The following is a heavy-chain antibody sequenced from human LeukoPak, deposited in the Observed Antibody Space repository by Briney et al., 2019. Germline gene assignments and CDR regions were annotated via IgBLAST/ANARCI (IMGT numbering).Heavy chain of an antibody. CDR3: ASDIVATSGDF. V-gene: IGHV3-11*01. Sequence: AGGSLRLSCAASGFTFSDYYMSWIRQAPGKGLDWVAYITSSGDDIYYADSVKGRFTISRDNAKNALFLRMGSLRVEDTATYYCASDIVATSGDFWGQGTLVSVSS. CDR2: ITSSGDDI. J-gene: IGHJ4*02. D-gene: IGHD5-12*01. CDR1: GFTFSDYY.